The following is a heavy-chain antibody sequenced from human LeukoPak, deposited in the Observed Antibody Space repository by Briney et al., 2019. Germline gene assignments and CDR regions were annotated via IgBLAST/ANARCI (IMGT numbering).Heavy chain of an antibody. J-gene: IGHJ5*02. CDR1: GYSFTSYW. D-gene: IGHD2-2*01. CDR3: ARPYCSSTICYNWFDP. V-gene: IGHV5-51*01. CDR2: VYPGDSDT. Sequence: GESLKISCKGSGYSFTSYWIGWVRQMPGKGLEWMGIVYPGDSDTRYSPSFQGQVTISADKSISTAYLQWSSLKASDTAMYYCARPYCSSTICYNWFDPWGQGTLVTVSS.